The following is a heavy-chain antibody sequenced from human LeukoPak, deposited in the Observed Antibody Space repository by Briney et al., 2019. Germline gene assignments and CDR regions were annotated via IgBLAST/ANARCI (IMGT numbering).Heavy chain of an antibody. Sequence: GGSLRPSCAASGFTFSSNAMSWVRQAPGKGLEWVSAISGSVGSTYYADSVKGRFTISRDTSKNTLYLQMNSLRAEDTAVYYCAKAWRGDYIPDYFDYWGQGTLVTVSS. D-gene: IGHD4-17*01. CDR2: ISGSVGST. CDR3: AKAWRGDYIPDYFDY. V-gene: IGHV3-23*01. CDR1: GFTFSSNA. J-gene: IGHJ4*02.